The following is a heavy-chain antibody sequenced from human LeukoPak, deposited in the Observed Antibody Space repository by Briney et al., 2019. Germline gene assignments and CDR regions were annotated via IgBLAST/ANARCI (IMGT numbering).Heavy chain of an antibody. CDR1: GFTFSSYA. CDR2: ISGRGGIT. Sequence: GGSLRLSCAASGFTFSSYAMSWVRPAPGEGGGWVSAISGRGGITYYADSVKGRFTISRDNSKNKMYLQMHSMSVEDTAVYYCAKFVRGRSVVVAAYDAFDIWGQGTMVTVSS. D-gene: IGHD2-15*01. J-gene: IGHJ3*02. V-gene: IGHV3-23*01. CDR3: AKFVRGRSVVVAAYDAFDI.